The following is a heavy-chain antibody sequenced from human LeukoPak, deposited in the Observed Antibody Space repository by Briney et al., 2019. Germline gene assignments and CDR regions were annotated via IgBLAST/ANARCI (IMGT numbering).Heavy chain of an antibody. CDR2: ISYDANNK. V-gene: IGHV3-30*04. Sequence: GGPLSLSCSFSGFTFSTFAMHWVRQGPGEGLEWVAVISYDANNKYYADSVKGRCTISRDNSKNTLFLEMNSLRVEDTAVYYCAKDRANWAIDDWGQGTQVTVSS. CDR1: GFTFSTFA. D-gene: IGHD3-16*01. CDR3: AKDRANWAIDD. J-gene: IGHJ4*02.